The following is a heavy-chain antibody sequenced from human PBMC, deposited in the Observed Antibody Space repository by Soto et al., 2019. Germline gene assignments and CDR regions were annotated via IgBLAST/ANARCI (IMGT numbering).Heavy chain of an antibody. V-gene: IGHV1-69*13. CDR3: ARDLTGYYDFWSGLKPYYGMDV. J-gene: IGHJ6*02. CDR2: IIPIFGTA. CDR1: GGTFSSYA. D-gene: IGHD3-3*01. Sequence: GASVKVSCKASGGTFSSYAISWVRQAPGQGLEWMGGIIPIFGTANYAQKFQGRVTITADESTSTAYMELSSLRSEDTAVYYCARDLTGYYDFWSGLKPYYGMDVWGQGTTVTVSS.